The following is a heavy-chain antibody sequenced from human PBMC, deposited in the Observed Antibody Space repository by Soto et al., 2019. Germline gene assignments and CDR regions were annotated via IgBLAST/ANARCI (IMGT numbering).Heavy chain of an antibody. CDR1: GYTFTSYD. CDR2: MNPNSGNT. Sequence: QVQLVQSGAEVKKPGASVKVSCKASGYTFTSYDINWVRQATGQGLEWMGWMNPNSGNTGYAQKLQDRVTMXXNXSIXTAYMELSSLRSEDTAVYYCARGPYYSNYGSAFDIWGQGTMVTVSS. CDR3: ARGPYYSNYGSAFDI. J-gene: IGHJ3*02. D-gene: IGHD4-4*01. V-gene: IGHV1-8*01.